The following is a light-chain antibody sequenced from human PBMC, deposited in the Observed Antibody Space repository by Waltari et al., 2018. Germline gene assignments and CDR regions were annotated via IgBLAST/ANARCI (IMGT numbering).Light chain of an antibody. Sequence: ELLLTQSPGPLSFSPGERATLSCRASQSVGKYLAWYQQKPGQAPRLLLYHASIRATGIPDRFSGSGSGTDFSLTISRLEPEDFAVYYCQKYESLPATFGQGTKVEIK. V-gene: IGKV3-20*01. CDR2: HAS. CDR3: QKYESLPAT. CDR1: QSVGKY. J-gene: IGKJ1*01.